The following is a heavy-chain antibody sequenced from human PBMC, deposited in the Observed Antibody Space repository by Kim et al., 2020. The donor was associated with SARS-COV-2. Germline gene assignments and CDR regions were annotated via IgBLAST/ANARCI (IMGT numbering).Heavy chain of an antibody. CDR3: ARAPAIFGVVMDQSRFDP. Sequence: RSRVTISVDTSKNQFSLKLSSVTAADTAVYYCARAPAIFGVVMDQSRFDPWGQGTLVTVSS. D-gene: IGHD3-3*01. V-gene: IGHV4-59*01. J-gene: IGHJ5*02.